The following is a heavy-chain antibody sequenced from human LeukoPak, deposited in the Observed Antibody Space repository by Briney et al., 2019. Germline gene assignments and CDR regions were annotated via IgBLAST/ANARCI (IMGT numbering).Heavy chain of an antibody. CDR3: AGDRSSGWYYFDY. J-gene: IGHJ4*02. CDR1: GFTVSSNY. Sequence: GGSLRLSCAASGFTVSSNYMNWVRQAPGKGLEWVSVIYSGGSTYYAESVKGRFTISRDNSKNTLYLQMNSLRAEDTAVYYCAGDRSSGWYYFDYWGQGTLVTVSS. V-gene: IGHV3-66*01. D-gene: IGHD6-19*01. CDR2: IYSGGST.